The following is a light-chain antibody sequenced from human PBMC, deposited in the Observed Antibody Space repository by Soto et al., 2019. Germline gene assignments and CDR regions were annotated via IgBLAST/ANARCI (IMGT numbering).Light chain of an antibody. CDR3: SSYRSSSTLEI. CDR1: SSDVGGYNY. V-gene: IGLV2-14*01. CDR2: EVS. Sequence: QSALTQPASVSGSPGQSITISCTGTSSDVGGYNYVSWYQQHPGKAPKLMIYEVSNRPSGVSNHFSGSKSGNTASLTISGLQAEDEADYYCSSYRSSSTLEIFGTGTKATVL. J-gene: IGLJ1*01.